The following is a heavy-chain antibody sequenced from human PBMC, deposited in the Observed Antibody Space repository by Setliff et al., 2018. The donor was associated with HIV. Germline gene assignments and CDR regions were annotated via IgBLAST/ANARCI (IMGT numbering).Heavy chain of an antibody. CDR2: INVDGSGK. CDR3: ARLPQDVRSSIDF. J-gene: IGHJ4*02. D-gene: IGHD6-6*01. Sequence: SYYWMHWVRQAPGKGLVWVSRINVDGSGKSYADSVKGRFTISRDNAKKTLLLQMNSLSAEDTAVYYCARLPQDVRSSIDFWGQGTLVTVSS. CDR1: SYYW. V-gene: IGHV3-74*01.